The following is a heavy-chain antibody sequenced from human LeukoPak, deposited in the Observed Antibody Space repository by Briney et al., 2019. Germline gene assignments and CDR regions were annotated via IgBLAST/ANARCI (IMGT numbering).Heavy chain of an antibody. V-gene: IGHV1-18*01. D-gene: IGHD3-22*01. J-gene: IGHJ4*02. CDR3: AREPYDSSGYLFDY. Sequence: ASVIVSCKASGYTFRQYSISWVRQAPGKGLEWMGWVSPSHTTRVYAQQFQGRVTMTADTNTNTVSMELRSLRSEDTAVYYCAREPYDSSGYLFDYWGQGTLVTVSS. CDR1: GYTFRQYS. CDR2: VSPSHTTR.